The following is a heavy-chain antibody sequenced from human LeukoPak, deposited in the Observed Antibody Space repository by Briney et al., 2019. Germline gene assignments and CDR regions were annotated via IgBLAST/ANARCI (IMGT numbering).Heavy chain of an antibody. CDR3: ARIHTLTSMDV. Sequence: PRGSLRLSCAASGFTVSTSYMTWVRQTPVKGLEWVSAIYSGGSTYYADSVRGRFTISRDNSKNTLYLQMNSLRTEDTAVYYCARIHTLTSMDVWGQGTTVTVSS. V-gene: IGHV3-53*01. CDR2: IYSGGST. CDR1: GFTVSTSY. J-gene: IGHJ6*02. D-gene: IGHD3-9*01.